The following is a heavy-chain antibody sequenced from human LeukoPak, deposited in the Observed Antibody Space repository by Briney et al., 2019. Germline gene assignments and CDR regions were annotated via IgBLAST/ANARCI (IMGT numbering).Heavy chain of an antibody. D-gene: IGHD3-10*01. J-gene: IGHJ5*02. Sequence: GGSLRLSCVASGFTFSNYWMSWVRQAPGKGLEWVANIKQDGSGKYFADSVKGRFTISRDNVKNSLYLQMNSLRDEDTAVYYCVRGSSGTAVRGVSWAWFDPWGQGTLVTVSS. V-gene: IGHV3-7*05. CDR1: GFTFSNYW. CDR2: IKQDGSGK. CDR3: VRGSSGTAVRGVSWAWFDP.